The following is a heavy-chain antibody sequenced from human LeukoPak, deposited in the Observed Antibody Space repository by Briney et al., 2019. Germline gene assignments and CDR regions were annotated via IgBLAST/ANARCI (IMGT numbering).Heavy chain of an antibody. D-gene: IGHD3-22*01. J-gene: IGHJ4*02. CDR2: IKQDGSEK. CDR3: AREKPFYDSSGYYYPIAFDY. V-gene: IGHV3-7*03. CDR1: GFTFSNAW. Sequence: GGSLRLSCAASGFTFSNAWMSWVRQAPGKGLEWVANIKQDGSEKYYVDSVKGRFTISRDNAKNSLYLQMNSLRAEDTALYYCAREKPFYDSSGYYYPIAFDYWGQGTLVTVSS.